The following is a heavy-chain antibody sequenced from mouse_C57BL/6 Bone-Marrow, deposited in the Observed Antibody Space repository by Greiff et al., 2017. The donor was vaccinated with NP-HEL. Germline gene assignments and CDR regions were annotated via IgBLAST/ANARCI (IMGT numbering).Heavy chain of an antibody. D-gene: IGHD1-1*01. CDR2: ISSGGDYI. V-gene: IGHV5-9-1*02. CDR1: GFTFSSYA. CDR3: TREIYYGSRGAY. Sequence: EVHLVESGEGLVKPGGSLKLSCAASGFTFSSYAMSWVRQTPEKRLEWVAYISSGGDYIYYADTVKGRFTISRDNARNTLYLQMSSLNSEDTALYYCTREIYYGSRGAYWGQGTLVTVSA. J-gene: IGHJ3*01.